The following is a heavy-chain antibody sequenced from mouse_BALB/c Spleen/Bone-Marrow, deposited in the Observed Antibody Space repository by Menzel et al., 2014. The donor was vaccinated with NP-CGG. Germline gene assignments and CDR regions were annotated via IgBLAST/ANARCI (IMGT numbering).Heavy chain of an antibody. CDR3: ARSSYGYDRQAYFFDY. V-gene: IGHV5-17*02. D-gene: IGHD2-2*01. J-gene: IGHJ2*01. CDR2: ISSGSSTI. Sequence: KLVESGGGLVQPGGSRKLSCAASGFTFSSFGMHWVRQAPEKGLEWVAYISSGSSTIYYADTVKGRFTISRDNPKNTLFLQMTSLRSEDTAMYYCARSSYGYDRQAYFFDYWGQGTTLTVSS. CDR1: GFTFSSFG.